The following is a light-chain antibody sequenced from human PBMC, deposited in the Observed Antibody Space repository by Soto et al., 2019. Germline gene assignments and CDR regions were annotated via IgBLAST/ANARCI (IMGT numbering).Light chain of an antibody. Sequence: EIVLTQSPGTLSLSPGERATLSCRASQSVSSDSLAWYQHKLGQAPRLLIYGASTRATGIPDRFSGSGYGTDFTLTISRLEPEDFAVYYCQQRSNWPTTFGQGTRLEIK. CDR3: QQRSNWPTT. CDR2: GAS. V-gene: IGKV3D-20*02. J-gene: IGKJ5*01. CDR1: QSVSSDS.